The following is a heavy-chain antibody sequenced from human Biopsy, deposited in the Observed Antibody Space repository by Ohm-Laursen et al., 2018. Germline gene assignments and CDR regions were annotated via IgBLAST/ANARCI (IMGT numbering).Heavy chain of an antibody. D-gene: IGHD2-15*01. CDR3: ARRGSGGRSFDH. CDR1: GFTFSSYD. Sequence: SLRLSCAASGFTFSSYDMSWVRQAPGKGLEWVSSIRGSGDSTNYAASVQGRFTISRDNSKNTLFLQMNSLRAEGTAVYYCARRGSGGRSFDHWGQGTLVTVSS. CDR2: IRGSGDST. J-gene: IGHJ4*02. V-gene: IGHV3-23*01.